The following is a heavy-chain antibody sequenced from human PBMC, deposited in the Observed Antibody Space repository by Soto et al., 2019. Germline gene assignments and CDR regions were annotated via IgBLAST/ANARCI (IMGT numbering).Heavy chain of an antibody. CDR1: GFSVSSKY. CDR3: ATGYTRNTNGWTAGH. J-gene: IGHJ4*02. CDR2: IYSGGGT. D-gene: IGHD6-19*01. V-gene: IGHV3-53*01. Sequence: GGSLRLSCAASGFSVSSKYMTWVLQAPGKGLEWVSVIYSGGGTYFADCVKGRFTLSRDNSQTTLYLQMNSLRVDDTAVYHCATGYTRNTNGWTAGHWGQGTLVTVS.